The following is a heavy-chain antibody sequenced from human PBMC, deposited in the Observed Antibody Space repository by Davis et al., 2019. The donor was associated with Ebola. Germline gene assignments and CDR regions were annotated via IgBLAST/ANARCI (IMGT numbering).Heavy chain of an antibody. CDR3: ARGLGMGWFDP. Sequence: SETLSLTCAVYGGSFSGHYWSWIRQPPGKGLEWIGEINHSGSTNYKSSLKSRITISVDTSKNQFSLRLTSVTAADTAVYYCARGLGMGWFDPWGQGTLVTVSS. CDR2: INHSGST. J-gene: IGHJ5*02. CDR1: GGSFSGHY. V-gene: IGHV4-34*01. D-gene: IGHD1-14*01.